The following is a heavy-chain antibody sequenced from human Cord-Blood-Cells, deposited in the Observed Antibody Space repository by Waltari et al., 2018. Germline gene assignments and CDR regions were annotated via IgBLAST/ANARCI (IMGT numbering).Heavy chain of an antibody. CDR3: AKDPIAVADPSEGY. J-gene: IGHJ4*02. V-gene: IGHV3-43*02. CDR2: ISGDGGST. D-gene: IGHD6-19*01. Sequence: EVQLVESGGGVVQPGGSLRLSCAASGFTFDDYAMHWVRQAPGKGLEWVSRISGDGGSTYDADSVKGRFTISRDNSKDSLYLQMNSLRTEDTALYDCAKDPIAVADPSEGYLGQGTLVTVSS. CDR1: GFTFDDYA.